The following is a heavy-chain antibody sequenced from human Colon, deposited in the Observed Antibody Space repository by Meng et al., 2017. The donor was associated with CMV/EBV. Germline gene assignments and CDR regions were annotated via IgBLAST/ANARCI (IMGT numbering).Heavy chain of an antibody. CDR1: GFTFSSYA. Sequence: GESLKISCAASGFTFSSYAMSWVRQAPGKGLEWVSVIYSGGSSTYYADSVKGRFTISRDNSKNTLYLQMNSLRAEDTAVYYCAKAYLVGATYYYYGMDVWGQGTTVTVSS. J-gene: IGHJ6*02. CDR3: AKAYLVGATYYYYGMDV. D-gene: IGHD1-26*01. CDR2: IYSGGSST. V-gene: IGHV3-23*03.